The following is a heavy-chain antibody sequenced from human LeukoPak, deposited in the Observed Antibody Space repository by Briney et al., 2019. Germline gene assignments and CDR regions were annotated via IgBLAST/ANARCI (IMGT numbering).Heavy chain of an antibody. D-gene: IGHD5-12*01. J-gene: IGHJ4*02. CDR1: GFTVSSNY. CDR2: IYSGGST. CDR3: AREWRAYGGYDY. Sequence: GGSLRLSCAASGFTVSSNYMSWVRQAPGKGLEWVSVIYSGGSTYYADSVKGRFTISRDNSKNTLYLQMNSLRAEDTAVYYCAREWRAYGGYDYWGQGTLVTVSS. V-gene: IGHV3-66*01.